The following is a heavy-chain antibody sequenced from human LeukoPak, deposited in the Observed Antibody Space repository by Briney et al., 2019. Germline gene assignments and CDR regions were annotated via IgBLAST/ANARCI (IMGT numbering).Heavy chain of an antibody. CDR2: ISTSSTYI. CDR3: ARVVHSGSYYNDY. Sequence: KAGGSLRLSCAASGFTFSSYSVNWVRQAPGKGLEWVSCISTSSTYIYYADSVRGRFTISRDNAKNSLYLQMNSLRAEDTAVYYCARVVHSGSYYNDYWGQGTLVTVSS. CDR1: GFTFSSYS. D-gene: IGHD1-26*01. V-gene: IGHV3-21*01. J-gene: IGHJ4*02.